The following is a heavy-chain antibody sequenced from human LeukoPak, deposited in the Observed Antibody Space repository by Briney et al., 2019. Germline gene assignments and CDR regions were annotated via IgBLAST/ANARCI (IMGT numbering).Heavy chain of an antibody. V-gene: IGHV1-24*01. D-gene: IGHD3-10*01. CDR2: FDPEDGET. CDR3: ATNGPRFLWFGELSGGDY. Sequence: ASVKVSCKVSGYTLTEFSMHWVRQAPGKGLEWMGGFDPEDGETIYAQKFQGRVTMTEDTSTDTAYMELSSLRSEDTAVYYCATNGPRFLWFGELSGGDYWGQGSLVTVSS. CDR1: GYTLTEFS. J-gene: IGHJ4*02.